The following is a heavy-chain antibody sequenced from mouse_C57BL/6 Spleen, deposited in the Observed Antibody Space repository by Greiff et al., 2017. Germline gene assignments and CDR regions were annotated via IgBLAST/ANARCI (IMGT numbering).Heavy chain of an antibody. Sequence: DVKLVESGGDLVKPGGSLKLSCAASGFTFSSYDMSWVRQTPDKRLEWVATISGGGSYTYYPDSVKGRFTISRDNAKNTLYLQMSSLKSEDTAMYYCARPPHLLYYFDYWGQGTTLTVSS. CDR1: GFTFSSYD. D-gene: IGHD2-1*01. CDR2: ISGGGSYT. J-gene: IGHJ2*01. CDR3: ARPPHLLYYFDY. V-gene: IGHV5-6*02.